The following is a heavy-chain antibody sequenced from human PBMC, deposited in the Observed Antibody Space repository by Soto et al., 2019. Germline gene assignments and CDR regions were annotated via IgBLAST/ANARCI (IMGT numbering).Heavy chain of an antibody. J-gene: IGHJ4*02. D-gene: IGHD6-19*01. CDR1: GFTFSSYD. CDR2: IGTAGDT. CDR3: ARARGIAVAGPFDY. V-gene: IGHV3-13*04. Sequence: EVQLVESGGGLVQPGGSLRLSCAASGFTFSSYDMHWVRQATGKGLEWVSAIGTAGDTYYPGSVKGRFTISRENAKNSLYLQMNSLRAGDTAVYYCARARGIAVAGPFDYWGQGTLVTVSS.